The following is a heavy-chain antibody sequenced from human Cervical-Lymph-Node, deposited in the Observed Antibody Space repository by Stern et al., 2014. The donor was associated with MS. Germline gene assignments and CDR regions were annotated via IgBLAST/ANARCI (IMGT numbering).Heavy chain of an antibody. CDR1: GFTFSSYW. V-gene: IGHV3-7*01. J-gene: IGHJ5*02. D-gene: IGHD2-15*01. Sequence: VQLVESGGGLVQPGGSLRLSCAASGFTFSSYWINWVRQAPGKGLEWVANIKEDGSETYDVDSVKGRFTISRDNAKNSLYLQMNSLRAEDTAVYYCARGSDTWGQGTLVTVSS. CDR3: ARGSDT. CDR2: IKEDGSET.